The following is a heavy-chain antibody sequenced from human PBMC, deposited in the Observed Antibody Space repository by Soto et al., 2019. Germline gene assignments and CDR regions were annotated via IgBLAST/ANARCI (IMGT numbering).Heavy chain of an antibody. CDR3: ARDGSYYYDSSGYQRERWFDP. CDR1: GGSISSYY. J-gene: IGHJ5*02. V-gene: IGHV4-4*07. CDR2: IYTSGST. Sequence: PSETLSLTCTVSGGSISSYYWNWIRQPAGKGLEWIGRIYTSGSTNYNPSLKSRVTMSVDTSKNQFSLKLSSVTAADTAVYYCARDGSYYYDSSGYQRERWFDPWGQGTLVTVSS. D-gene: IGHD3-22*01.